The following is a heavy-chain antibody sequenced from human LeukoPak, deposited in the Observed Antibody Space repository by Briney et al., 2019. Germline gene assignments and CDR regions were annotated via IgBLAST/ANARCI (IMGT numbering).Heavy chain of an antibody. CDR2: IIPIFGTA. V-gene: IGHV1-69*01. CDR1: GGTFSSYA. CDR3: ARHPIVPKRYYYDSSGYYYYYYYMDV. J-gene: IGHJ6*03. Sequence: ASVKVSCKASGGTFSSYAISWVRQAPGQGLEWMGGIIPIFGTANYAQKFQGRVTITADESTSTAYMELSSLRSEDTAVYYCARHPIVPKRYYYDSSGYYYYYYYMDVWGKGTTVTASS. D-gene: IGHD3-22*01.